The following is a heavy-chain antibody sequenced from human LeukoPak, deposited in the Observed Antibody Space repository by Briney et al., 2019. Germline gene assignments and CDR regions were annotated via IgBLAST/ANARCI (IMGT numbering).Heavy chain of an antibody. CDR1: GGSLSGYY. J-gene: IGHJ4*02. Sequence: PSETLSLTCSFSGGSLSGYYWSWLRQPPGKGLKWIAYRESKGYTESYPSLMSRVKISLDTSKNQLSLKLASVTAADTAVYFCARGVYGAYFDLWGQGTLVTVSS. D-gene: IGHD4-17*01. CDR2: RESKGYT. CDR3: ARGVYGAYFDL. V-gene: IGHV4-59*01.